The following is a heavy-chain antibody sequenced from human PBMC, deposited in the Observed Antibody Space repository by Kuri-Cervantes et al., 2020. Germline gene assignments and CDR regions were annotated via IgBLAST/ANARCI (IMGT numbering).Heavy chain of an antibody. V-gene: IGHV3-30-3*02. D-gene: IGHD4-17*01. CDR1: GLTFSSYA. CDR2: ISYDGSNK. J-gene: IGHJ4*02. Sequence: LSLTCAASGLTFSSYAMHWVRQAPGKGLEWVAVISYDGSNKYYADSVKGRFTISRDNSKNTLYLQMNSLRAEDTAVYYCAKSAGDYAPLDYWGQGTLVTVSS. CDR3: AKSAGDYAPLDY.